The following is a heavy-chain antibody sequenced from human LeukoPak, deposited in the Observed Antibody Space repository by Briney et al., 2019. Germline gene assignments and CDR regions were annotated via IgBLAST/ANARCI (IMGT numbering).Heavy chain of an antibody. D-gene: IGHD3-22*01. CDR1: GGSISSYY. J-gene: IGHJ6*02. CDR2: IYHSGNT. Sequence: SETLSLTCTVSGGSISSYYWSWIRQPPGKGLEWIGYIYHSGNTYYNPSLKSRVTISIHNSKNQFSLKVNSVTAADTAVYYCARDRNYYDSSGPPYYYSALDVWGQGTTVIVSS. CDR3: ARDRNYYDSSGPPYYYSALDV. V-gene: IGHV4-59*01.